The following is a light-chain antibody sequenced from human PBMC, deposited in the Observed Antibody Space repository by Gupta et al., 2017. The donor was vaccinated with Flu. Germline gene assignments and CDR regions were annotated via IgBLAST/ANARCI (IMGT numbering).Light chain of an antibody. Sequence: TMSCSVISSKIGSNTVIVYWHLPRTAPSPLIYTYHHRPSGFPVRFSVSSSDTSAPLAISGLQAEDKADYYCSSWDYSLNCGMFGGGTKLTVL. CDR3: SSWDYSLNCGM. V-gene: IGLV1-44*01. CDR1: SSKIGSNT. CDR2: TYH. J-gene: IGLJ3*02.